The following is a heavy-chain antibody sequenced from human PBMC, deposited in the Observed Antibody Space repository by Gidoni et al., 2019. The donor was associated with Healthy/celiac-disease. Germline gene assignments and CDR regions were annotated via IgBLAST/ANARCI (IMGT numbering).Heavy chain of an antibody. V-gene: IGHV3-23*01. CDR1: GFTFSSYA. D-gene: IGHD6-13*01. CDR2: ISGSGGST. Sequence: EVQLLESGGGLVQPGGSLRLAWSASGFTFSSYAMRWFRQAPWKGLEWVSAISGSGGSTYYADSVKGRFTISRDNSKNTLYLQMNSLRAEDTAVYYCAKGVSSSWLFDYWGQGTLVTVSS. CDR3: AKGVSSSWLFDY. J-gene: IGHJ4*02.